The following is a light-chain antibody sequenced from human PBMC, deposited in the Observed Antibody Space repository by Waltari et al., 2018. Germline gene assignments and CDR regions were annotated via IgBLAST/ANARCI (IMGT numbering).Light chain of an antibody. V-gene: IGKV3-20*01. Sequence: EIMLTQSPGTLSLSPGERATLSCRASQSISKYLAWYQQKPGQAPRLLIYDESVRATGIPERFSGSGSGTEFSLTISRLEPEECAVYYCKKYATLPATFRQGTKVEIK. CDR1: QSISKY. CDR2: DES. J-gene: IGKJ1*01. CDR3: KKYATLPAT.